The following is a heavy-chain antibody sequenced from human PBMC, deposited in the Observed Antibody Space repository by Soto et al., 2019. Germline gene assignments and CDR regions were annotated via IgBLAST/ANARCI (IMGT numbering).Heavy chain of an antibody. Sequence: GGSLRLSCAASGFRFDDYNIHWVRQAPGKGLEWVSLITWNGGNTYYADSVKGRFTISRDGTTGSVSLQMTSLKREDTGLYYCARETLSFGSALDVWGQGTMVTVSS. CDR3: ARETLSFGSALDV. D-gene: IGHD3-3*01. CDR1: GFRFDDYN. J-gene: IGHJ6*02. CDR2: ITWNGGNT. V-gene: IGHV3-43*01.